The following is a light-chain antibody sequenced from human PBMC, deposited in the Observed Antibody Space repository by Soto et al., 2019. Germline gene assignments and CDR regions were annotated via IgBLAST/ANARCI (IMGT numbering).Light chain of an antibody. Sequence: EIVLTQSPGTLSLSPGERATLSCRASQSVSSSYLAWYQQKPGQAPRLLIYGASSSATGIPDRFSGCGSGADFTLTISRLEPEDFAVYYCQQHGSSRWTFGQGTKVDIK. CDR1: QSVSSSY. J-gene: IGKJ1*01. CDR3: QQHGSSRWT. CDR2: GAS. V-gene: IGKV3-20*01.